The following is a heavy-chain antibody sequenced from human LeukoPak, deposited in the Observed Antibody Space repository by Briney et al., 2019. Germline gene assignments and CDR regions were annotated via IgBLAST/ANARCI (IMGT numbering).Heavy chain of an antibody. J-gene: IGHJ4*02. V-gene: IGHV3-33*05. CDR1: GFIFSSDD. D-gene: IGHD2-2*01. Sequence: GGSLRLSCAASGFIFSSDDMHWVRQAPGKGLEWVAGIQSNGRNKYYVDSVKGRFAISRDNSKSTLYLQVNSLRVEDTALYYCARESEGGTGTSCPDYWGQGTLVTVSS. CDR2: IQSNGRNK. CDR3: ARESEGGTGTSCPDY.